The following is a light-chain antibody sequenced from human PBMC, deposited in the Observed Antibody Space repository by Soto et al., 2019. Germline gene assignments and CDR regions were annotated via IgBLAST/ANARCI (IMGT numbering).Light chain of an antibody. V-gene: IGKV3-20*01. CDR1: QSVSSSY. Sequence: EIVLTQSPGTLSLSPGERATLSCRASQSVSSSYLAWYQQKPGQPPRLLIYGASRRATGIPDRFSGSGSGTDFTLTISRLEPEDFAVFYGQHYDSLPITFGQGTRLETK. CDR3: QHYDSLPIT. CDR2: GAS. J-gene: IGKJ5*01.